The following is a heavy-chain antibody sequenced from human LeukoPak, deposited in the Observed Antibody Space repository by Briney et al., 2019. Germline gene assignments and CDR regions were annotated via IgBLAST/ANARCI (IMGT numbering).Heavy chain of an antibody. J-gene: IGHJ4*02. CDR3: ARDSSTVTTPYFDY. CDR2: INPNSGGT. D-gene: IGHD4-11*01. V-gene: IGHV1-2*02. CDR1: GYTFTHYY. Sequence: ASVKVSCKASGYTFTHYYIHWARQAPGQGLEWMGWINPNSGGTNYAQKFQGRVTMTRDTSISTVYMELNRLRFDDTAVYYCARDSSTVTTPYFDYWAQGTLVTVSS.